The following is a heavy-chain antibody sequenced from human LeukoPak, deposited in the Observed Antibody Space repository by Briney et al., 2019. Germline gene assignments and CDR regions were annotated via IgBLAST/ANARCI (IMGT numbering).Heavy chain of an antibody. CDR2: IYPGDSDT. D-gene: IGHD3-10*01. Sequence: GESLKISRKGSGYSFTSYWIGWVRQMPGKGLEWMGIIYPGDSDTRYSPSFQGQVTISADKSISTAYLQWSSLKASDTAMYYCARCYYGSGSLNWFDPWGQGTLVTVSS. CDR1: GYSFTSYW. J-gene: IGHJ5*02. CDR3: ARCYYGSGSLNWFDP. V-gene: IGHV5-51*01.